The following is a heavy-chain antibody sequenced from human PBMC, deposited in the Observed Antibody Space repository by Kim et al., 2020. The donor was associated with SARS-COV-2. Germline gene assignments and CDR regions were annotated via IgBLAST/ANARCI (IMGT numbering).Heavy chain of an antibody. Sequence: GGSLTLSCAVFGFTSDDYGMHWVRQAPGKGLEWVSGMILKTDHKDSADSVKGRFTISRDKAKNSPYLQMNGLRPEDTDLNYCGKDLKPGGMDVCGQGPT. J-gene: IGHJ6*02. CDR1: GFTSDDYG. CDR3: GKDLKPGGMDV. V-gene: IGHV3-9*02. CDR2: MILKTDHK.